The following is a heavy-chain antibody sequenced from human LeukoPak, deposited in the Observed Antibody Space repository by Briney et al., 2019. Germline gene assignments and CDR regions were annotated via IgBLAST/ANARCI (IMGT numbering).Heavy chain of an antibody. CDR2: ISSSGSTI. CDR3: ASPGDCSSTSCSDV. J-gene: IGHJ6*02. Sequence: GGSLRLSCAASGFTFSDYYMSWIRQAPGKGLEWVSYISSSGSTIYYADSVKGRFTISRDNAKNSLYLQMNSLRAEDTAVYYCASPGDCSSTSCSDVWGQGTTVTVS. CDR1: GFTFSDYY. V-gene: IGHV3-11*01. D-gene: IGHD2-2*01.